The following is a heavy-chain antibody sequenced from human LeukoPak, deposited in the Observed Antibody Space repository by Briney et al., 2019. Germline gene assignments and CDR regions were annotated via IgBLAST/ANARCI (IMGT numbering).Heavy chain of an antibody. CDR2: IRSKANNYAT. CDR1: GLTFSGSA. Sequence: GGSLKLSCAASGLTFSGSAMHWVRQASGKGLEWVARIRSKANNYATAYDASVKGRFTISRDDSRNTAYLQMNSLTTEDTAVYYCTRRYGANSWWFDPWGQGTLVTVSS. D-gene: IGHD4-23*01. CDR3: TRRYGANSWWFDP. V-gene: IGHV3-73*01. J-gene: IGHJ5*02.